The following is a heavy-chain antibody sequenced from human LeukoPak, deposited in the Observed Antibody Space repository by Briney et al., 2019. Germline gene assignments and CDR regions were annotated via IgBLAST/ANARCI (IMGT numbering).Heavy chain of an antibody. CDR1: GFTFTSYA. Sequence: GGSLRLSCAASGFTFTSYAMSWVRQAPGNGLEWVSGISGCGGSTYYADSVKGRFTISRDNSKNTLYLQVNSLRAEDTAIYYCAKDRGSGTGYYFDYWGQGTLVTVSS. V-gene: IGHV3-23*01. J-gene: IGHJ4*02. D-gene: IGHD1-14*01. CDR2: ISGCGGST. CDR3: AKDRGSGTGYYFDY.